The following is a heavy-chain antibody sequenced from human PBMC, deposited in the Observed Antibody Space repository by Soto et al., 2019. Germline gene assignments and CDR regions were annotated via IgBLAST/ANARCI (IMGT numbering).Heavy chain of an antibody. V-gene: IGHV4-59*11. D-gene: IGHD6-19*01. J-gene: IGHJ4*02. Sequence: LSLTCTVSGGSISSHYWSWIRQPPGKGLEWIGYIYYSGSTNYNPSLKSRVTISVDTSKNQFSLKLSSVTAADTAVYYCAGQWLARGFDYWGQGTLVTVSS. CDR2: IYYSGST. CDR1: GGSISSHY. CDR3: AGQWLARGFDY.